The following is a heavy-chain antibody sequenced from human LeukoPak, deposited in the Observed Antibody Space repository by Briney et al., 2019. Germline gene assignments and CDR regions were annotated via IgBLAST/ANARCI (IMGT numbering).Heavy chain of an antibody. CDR3: ARMYSSGLDY. D-gene: IGHD6-19*01. V-gene: IGHV4-39*01. CDR1: GGSISSSSYY. Sequence: SETLSLTCTVSGGSISSSSYYWGWIRQPPGKGLEWIGSIYYSGSTYYNPSLKSRVTISVDTSKNQFSLKLSSVTAADTAVYYRARMYSSGLDYWGQGTLVTVSS. J-gene: IGHJ4*02. CDR2: IYYSGST.